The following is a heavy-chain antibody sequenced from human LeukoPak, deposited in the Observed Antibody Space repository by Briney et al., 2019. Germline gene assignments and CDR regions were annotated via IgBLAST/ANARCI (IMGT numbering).Heavy chain of an antibody. Sequence: PGGSLRLSCAASGFTFSSYAMSWVRQAPAKGLEWLSGIGVSGATTYYADSVKGRFTISRDNSKNTLYLQMNSLRGEDTAVYYCAKDVQRFSSSWCYFGSWGQGTLVTVSS. CDR1: GFTFSSYA. D-gene: IGHD6-13*01. J-gene: IGHJ4*02. V-gene: IGHV3-23*01. CDR3: AKDVQRFSSSWCYFGS. CDR2: IGVSGATT.